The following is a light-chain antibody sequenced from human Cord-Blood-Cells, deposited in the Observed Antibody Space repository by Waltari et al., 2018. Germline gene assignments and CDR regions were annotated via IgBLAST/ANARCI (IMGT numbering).Light chain of an antibody. Sequence: DIQMTQSPSSLSASVGDRVTITCRASQSLSSYLNWYQQKPGKAPKLLIYAASRLQSGVPSRFSGSGSGTDFTLTISSLQPEDCATYYCQQSYSTPFTFGPGTKVDIK. CDR3: QQSYSTPFT. V-gene: IGKV1-39*01. CDR1: QSLSSY. J-gene: IGKJ3*01. CDR2: AAS.